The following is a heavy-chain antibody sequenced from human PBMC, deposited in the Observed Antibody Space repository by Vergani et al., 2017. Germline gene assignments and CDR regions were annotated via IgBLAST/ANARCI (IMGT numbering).Heavy chain of an antibody. CDR2: IWYDGSNK. Sequence: QVQLVESGGGVVQPGRSLRLSCAASGFTFSSYGMHWVRQAPGKGLEWVVVIWYDGSNKYYADLVKGRVTISRDNSKNTLYLQMNSLRAEDTAVYYCARDAQSALEQRDYYYYYMDVWGKGTTVTVSS. V-gene: IGHV3-33*01. CDR3: ARDAQSALEQRDYYYYYMDV. J-gene: IGHJ6*03. CDR1: GFTFSSYG. D-gene: IGHD1/OR15-1a*01.